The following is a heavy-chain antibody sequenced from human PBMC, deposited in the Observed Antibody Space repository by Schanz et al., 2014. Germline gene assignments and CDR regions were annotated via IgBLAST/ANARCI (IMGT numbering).Heavy chain of an antibody. CDR1: GYTFISYA. Sequence: QVQLVQSGAEVKKPGASVKVSCKASGYTFISYAMSWVRQAPGQGLEWVGWISVYTGNTKYGQKVQGRVTMTADTSTNTAYMELRSLRSDDTAVYYCARDAADFYDILTEEDYWGQGTLVTVSS. CDR3: ARDAADFYDILTEEDY. CDR2: ISVYTGNT. J-gene: IGHJ4*02. V-gene: IGHV1-18*01. D-gene: IGHD3-9*01.